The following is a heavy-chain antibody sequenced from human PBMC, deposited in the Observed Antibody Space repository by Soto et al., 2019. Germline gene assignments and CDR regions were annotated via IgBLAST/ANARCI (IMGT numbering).Heavy chain of an antibody. V-gene: IGHV3-53*01. CDR2: IYRGGNT. CDR1: GLTVSTNY. J-gene: IGHJ4*02. CDR3: ASVGYCSTTTCPPA. D-gene: IGHD2-2*01. Sequence: PGGSLRLSCAASGLTVSTNYMTWVRQAPGKGLEWVSVIYRGGNTYHADSVQGRFSISRDNSKNTVDLQMNNLRAKDTAMYYCASVGYCSTTTCPPAWGQGTLVT.